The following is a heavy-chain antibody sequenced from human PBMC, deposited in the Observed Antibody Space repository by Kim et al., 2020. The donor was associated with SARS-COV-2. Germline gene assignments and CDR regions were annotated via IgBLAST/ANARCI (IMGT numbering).Heavy chain of an antibody. CDR3: ASALGH. CDR2: PSGRT. D-gene: IGHD3-16*02. Sequence: PSGRTNNNPSLQSRVTMSVDMSKNQFSLKLSSVTAADTAVYYCASALGHWGQGTLVTVSS. V-gene: IGHV4-4*07. J-gene: IGHJ4*02.